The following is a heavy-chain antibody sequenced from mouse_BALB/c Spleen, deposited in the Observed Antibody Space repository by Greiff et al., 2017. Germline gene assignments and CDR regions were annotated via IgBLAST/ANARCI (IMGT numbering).Heavy chain of an antibody. V-gene: IGHV2-2*02. Sequence: VQLQQSGPGLVQPSQSLSITCPVSGFSLTSYGVHWVRQSPGKGLEWLGVIWSGGSTDYNAAFISRLSISKDNSKSQVFFKMNSLQANDTAIYYCARKGGLLRLYAMDYWGQGTSVTVSS. J-gene: IGHJ4*01. D-gene: IGHD1-1*01. CDR1: GFSLTSYG. CDR3: ARKGGLLRLYAMDY. CDR2: IWSGGST.